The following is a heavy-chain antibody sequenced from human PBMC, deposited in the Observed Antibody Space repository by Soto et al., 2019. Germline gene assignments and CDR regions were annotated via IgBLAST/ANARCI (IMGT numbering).Heavy chain of an antibody. CDR1: GGSVSSGSYY. J-gene: IGHJ5*02. CDR2: IYYSGST. Sequence: KTSETLSLTCTVSGGSVSSGSYYWSWIRQPPGKGLEWIGYIYYSGSTNYNPSLKSRVTISVDTSKNQFSLKLSSVTAADTAVYYCARGYSSSWYGVGWFDPWGQGTLVTVSS. D-gene: IGHD6-13*01. V-gene: IGHV4-61*01. CDR3: ARGYSSSWYGVGWFDP.